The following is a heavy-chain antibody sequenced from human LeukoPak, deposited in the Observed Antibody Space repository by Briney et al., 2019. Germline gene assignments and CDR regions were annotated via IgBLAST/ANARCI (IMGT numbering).Heavy chain of an antibody. D-gene: IGHD3-10*01. V-gene: IGHV1-69*04. J-gene: IGHJ4*02. CDR2: IIPILGIA. CDR3: ARAEYYGSGSYHNDY. CDR1: GGTFSSYA. Sequence: SVKVSCKASGGTFSSYAISWVRQAPGQGLEWMGRIIPILGIANYAQKFQGRVTITADRSTSTAYMELSSLRSEDTAVYYCARAEYYGSGSYHNDYWGQGTLVTVSS.